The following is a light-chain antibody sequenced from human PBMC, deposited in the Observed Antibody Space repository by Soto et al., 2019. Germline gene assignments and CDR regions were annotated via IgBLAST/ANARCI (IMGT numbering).Light chain of an antibody. CDR1: QSVSSY. Sequence: EIVLTQSPATLSLSPGEIATLSCRASQSVSSYLAWYQQKPGQAPRLLIYGASSRATGIPDRFSGSGSGTAFTLTISSLQSEDFAVYYCQKYNEWPLNFGGGTKVDIK. J-gene: IGKJ4*01. CDR2: GAS. V-gene: IGKV3D-15*01. CDR3: QKYNEWPLN.